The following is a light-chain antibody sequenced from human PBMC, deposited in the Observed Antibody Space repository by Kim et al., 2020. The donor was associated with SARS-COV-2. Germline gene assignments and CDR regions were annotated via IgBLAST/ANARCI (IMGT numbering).Light chain of an antibody. CDR3: QQCQGAPWT. J-gene: IGKJ1*01. CDR1: QGISNY. V-gene: IGKV1-27*01. Sequence: ASVGYRVTITCRASQGISNYLAWYQQKPGKVPKLLIYAASALQSGVPSRFSGSGSGTDFTLTITSLQPEDVAVYYCQQCQGAPWTFGRGTKVDIK. CDR2: AAS.